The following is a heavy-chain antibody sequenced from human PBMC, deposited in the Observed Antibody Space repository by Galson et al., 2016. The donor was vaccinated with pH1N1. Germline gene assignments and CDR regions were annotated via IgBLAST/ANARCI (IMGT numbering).Heavy chain of an antibody. CDR2: ISGRGGNT. J-gene: IGHJ3*01. CDR3: AKDRSREFLHFPFDAFDV. V-gene: IGHV3-23*01. D-gene: IGHD3-10*01. CDR1: GFTFKNYV. Sequence: SLRLSCATSGFTFKNYVMSWVRQAPGKGLEWVSVISGRGGNTYYADYVKGRLTISRANFKNTTYLEMNKLKDDDTAVYYCAKDRSREFLHFPFDAFDVWGQGTMVSVSA.